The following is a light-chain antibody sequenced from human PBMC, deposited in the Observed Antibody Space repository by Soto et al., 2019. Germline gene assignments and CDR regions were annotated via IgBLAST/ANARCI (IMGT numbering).Light chain of an antibody. Sequence: QSVLTQPPSTSGTPGQRVTISCSGSSCNIGSHNVSWYHQLPGKAPNLLMYSNNKRPSGVPDRFSGSKSGTSASLAISGLQSEDEGDYYCASWDDGLNGSWVFGGGTKLTVL. CDR2: SNN. CDR3: ASWDDGLNGSWV. J-gene: IGLJ3*02. CDR1: SCNIGSHN. V-gene: IGLV1-44*01.